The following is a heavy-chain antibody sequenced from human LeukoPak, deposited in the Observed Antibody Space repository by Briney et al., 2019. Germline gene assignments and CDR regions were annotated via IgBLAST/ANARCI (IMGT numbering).Heavy chain of an antibody. Sequence: SETLSLTCSVSGGSIRSSSYYWGWIRQPPGKGLEWIGSVYYSGTAYFNPSLESRVTISVDTSKNQFSLKLSSVTAADTAVYYCARGGGAKVRSGSYFPGTFDYWGQGTLVTVSS. V-gene: IGHV4-39*07. CDR3: ARGGGAKVRSGSYFPGTFDY. J-gene: IGHJ4*02. CDR1: GGSIRSSSYY. CDR2: VYYSGTA. D-gene: IGHD3-10*01.